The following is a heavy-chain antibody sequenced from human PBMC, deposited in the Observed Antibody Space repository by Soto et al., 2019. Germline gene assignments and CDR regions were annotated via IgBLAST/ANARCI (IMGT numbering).Heavy chain of an antibody. CDR3: ARRGYGDPYYFDY. V-gene: IGHV4-34*01. Sequence: SETLSLTCAVYGGSFSGYYWSWIRQPPGKGLEWIGEINHSGSTNYNPSLKSRVTISVDTSKNQFSLKLSSVTAADTAVYYCARRGYGDPYYFDYWGQGTLVTVSS. CDR2: INHSGST. D-gene: IGHD4-17*01. CDR1: GGSFSGYY. J-gene: IGHJ4*02.